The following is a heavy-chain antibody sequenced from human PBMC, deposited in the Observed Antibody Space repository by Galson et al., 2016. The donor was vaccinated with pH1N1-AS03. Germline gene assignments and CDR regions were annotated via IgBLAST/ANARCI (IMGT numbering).Heavy chain of an antibody. CDR3: ARHPYNSSPLYYYFYYMDV. CDR1: GGPISNSNYY. V-gene: IGHV4-39*01. J-gene: IGHJ6*03. Sequence: ETLSLTCTVSGGPISNSNYYWGWIRQPPGKGLEWIGSIYYNGSAYYNPSLKSRVTISIDTSKNQFSLRLSSVTAADTAVYYCARHPYNSSPLYYYFYYMDVWGKGTTVTVSS. CDR2: IYYNGSA. D-gene: IGHD6-13*01.